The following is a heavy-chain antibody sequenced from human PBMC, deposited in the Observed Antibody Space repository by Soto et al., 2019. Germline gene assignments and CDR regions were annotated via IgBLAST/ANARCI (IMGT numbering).Heavy chain of an antibody. CDR3: AKDGTGYDILTGYWL. J-gene: IGHJ4*02. CDR1: GFTFSSYA. V-gene: IGHV3-23*01. CDR2: ISGSGGST. Sequence: GGSLRLSCAASGFTFSSYAMSWVRQAPGKGLEWVSSISGSGGSTYYADSVKGRFTISRDNSKNTLYLQMNSLRAEDTAVYYCAKDGTGYDILTGYWLWGQGTLVTVSS. D-gene: IGHD3-9*01.